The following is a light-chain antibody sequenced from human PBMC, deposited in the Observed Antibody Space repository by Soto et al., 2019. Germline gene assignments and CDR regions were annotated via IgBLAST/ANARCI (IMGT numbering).Light chain of an antibody. CDR1: SSSIGAGYE. Sequence: QSVLTQTPSVSVAPGQRVTISCSGTSSSIGAGYEVHWYHQLPGTAPKLVVSGNGNRPSGVPDRLSASKSGTSASLAITGLHAEDERHYYCQSYDKRLNAYVFGTGTNVTVL. J-gene: IGLJ1*01. V-gene: IGLV1-40*01. CDR2: GNG. CDR3: QSYDKRLNAYV.